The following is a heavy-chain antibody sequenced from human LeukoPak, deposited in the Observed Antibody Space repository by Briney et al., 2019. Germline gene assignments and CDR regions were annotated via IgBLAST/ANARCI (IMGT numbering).Heavy chain of an antibody. D-gene: IGHD3-10*01. J-gene: IGHJ6*02. CDR1: GYTFTDYG. V-gene: IGHV1-18*01. CDR2: ISPYNGNT. CDR3: ARIQVNWYGEVTPLSPPNYGMDV. Sequence: ASVKVSCKASGYTFTDYGISWVRQAPGQGLEWMGWISPYNGNTKYAYKVLGRATMSTDISTTTAYMELRGLRSDDTAVYYCARIQVNWYGEVTPLSPPNYGMDVWGQGTTVIVSS.